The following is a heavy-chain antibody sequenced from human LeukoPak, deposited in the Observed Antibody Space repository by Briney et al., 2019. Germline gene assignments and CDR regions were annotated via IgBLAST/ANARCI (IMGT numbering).Heavy chain of an antibody. CDR3: TREAHLRHLDCSYYFMDV. CDR2: IRNKAFTHTT. Sequence: GGSLRLPCAPSGFTFSDHFMDWLRQTPGRGLEWVGRIRNKAFTHTTEYAASVKCRFTISRDDSQTSLYLQMNSLKTDYTPVYYCTREAHLRHLDCSYYFMDVWGRGTMVTVSS. V-gene: IGHV3-72*01. J-gene: IGHJ6*03. CDR1: GFTFSDHF. D-gene: IGHD5/OR15-5a*01.